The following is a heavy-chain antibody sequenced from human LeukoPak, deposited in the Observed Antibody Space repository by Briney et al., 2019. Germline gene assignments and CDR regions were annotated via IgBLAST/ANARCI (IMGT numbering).Heavy chain of an antibody. Sequence: ASVKVSCKASGYTFTDPYIHWVRQAPGQGLEWMGWINPNSGGTNYAQKFQGRVIMTRDTSLNTAYMELSRLGSDDTAVYFCARARLWAFDIWGQGTMVTVSS. CDR1: GYTFTDPY. V-gene: IGHV1-2*02. CDR2: INPNSGGT. D-gene: IGHD3-16*01. CDR3: ARARLWAFDI. J-gene: IGHJ3*02.